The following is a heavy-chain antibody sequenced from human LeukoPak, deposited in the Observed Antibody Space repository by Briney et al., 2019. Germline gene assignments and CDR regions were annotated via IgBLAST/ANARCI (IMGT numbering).Heavy chain of an antibody. CDR2: IYTSGTT. Sequence: PSETLSLTCTVSGGSISAYYWSWIRRPAGKGLEWIGRIYTSGTTNYNPSLKSRVTISVDKSKNQFSLTLSSVTAADTAVYYCARGVYCSGDTCYYYYYYMDVWGKGTTVTVSS. J-gene: IGHJ6*03. CDR3: ARGVYCSGDTCYYYYYYMDV. CDR1: GGSISAYY. V-gene: IGHV4-4*07. D-gene: IGHD2-15*01.